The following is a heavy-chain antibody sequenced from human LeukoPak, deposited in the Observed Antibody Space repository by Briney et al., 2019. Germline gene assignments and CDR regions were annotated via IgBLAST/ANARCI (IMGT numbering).Heavy chain of an antibody. D-gene: IGHD3-22*01. Sequence: GGSLRLSCVGSGFTLRDYHMDWVRQAPGMGLEWVGRTRSKVRKYATEYAAFVKGRFTISRDESENSVFLHLSSLTVEDTALYYCARDGAEGDDSAFDVWGQGTMVTVSS. CDR3: ARDGAEGDDSAFDV. CDR1: GFTLRDYH. CDR2: TRSKVRKYAT. V-gene: IGHV3-72*01. J-gene: IGHJ3*01.